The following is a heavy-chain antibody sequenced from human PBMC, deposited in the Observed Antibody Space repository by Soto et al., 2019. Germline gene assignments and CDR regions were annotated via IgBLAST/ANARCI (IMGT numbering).Heavy chain of an antibody. CDR1: GFTSSSYE. J-gene: IGHJ6*02. D-gene: IGHD2-2*01. Sequence: EVQLVASGGGLVQPGGSLRLSCAASGFTSSSYEMNGVRQAPGRGRGWVSNIISSCSTIYYADSVKGRFTISRDNAKNSLYLQMNSLRAEDTAVYYCARDTIVVAPAASHYYYYGMDVWGQGTTVTVSS. CDR2: IISSCSTI. V-gene: IGHV3-48*03. CDR3: ARDTIVVAPAASHYYYYGMDV.